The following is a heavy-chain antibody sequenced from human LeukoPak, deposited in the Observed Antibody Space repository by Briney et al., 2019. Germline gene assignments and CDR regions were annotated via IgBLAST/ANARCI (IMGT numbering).Heavy chain of an antibody. V-gene: IGHV4-39*01. CDR3: ARHDWGTTIFGVAFFDY. CDR1: GGSISSSSYY. J-gene: IGHJ4*02. D-gene: IGHD3-3*01. CDR2: IFYSGST. Sequence: KPSETLSLTCTVSGGSISSSSYYWGWVRQPPGKGLERIGSIFYSGSTYYNLSLKTRVNMAVDTSNNLFCLNLNAVTAAGTAVYYCARHDWGTTIFGVAFFDYWGQGTLVTVSS.